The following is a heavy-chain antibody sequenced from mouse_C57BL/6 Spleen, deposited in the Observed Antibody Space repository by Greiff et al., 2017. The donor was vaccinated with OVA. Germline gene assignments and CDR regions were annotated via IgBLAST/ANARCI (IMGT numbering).Heavy chain of an antibody. J-gene: IGHJ4*01. CDR1: GFTFSDFY. CDR3: ARDAVHDGYYYAMDY. D-gene: IGHD2-3*01. V-gene: IGHV7-1*01. CDR2: SRNKANDYTT. Sequence: EVNLVESGGGLVQSGRSLRLSCATSGFTFSDFYMEWVRQAPGKGLEWIAASRNKANDYTTEYSASVKGRFIVSRDTSQSILYLQMNALRAEDTAIYYCARDAVHDGYYYAMDYWGQGTSVTVSS.